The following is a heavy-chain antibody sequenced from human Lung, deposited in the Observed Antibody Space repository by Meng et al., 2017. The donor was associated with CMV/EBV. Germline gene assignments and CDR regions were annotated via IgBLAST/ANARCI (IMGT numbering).Heavy chain of an antibody. CDR3: ARGFYDFWSGFGAVDY. CDR1: GGSVSTSSSY. CDR2: IYNSGST. J-gene: IGHJ4*02. D-gene: IGHD3-3*01. Sequence: SETLSPXXTVSGGSVSTSSSYWSWIRQPPGKGLEWIGFIYNSGSTNDNPSLKSRVTISVDTSKNQFSLKLTSVTVADTAVYYCARGFYDFWSGFGAVDYWGQGXLVTVSS. V-gene: IGHV4-61*01.